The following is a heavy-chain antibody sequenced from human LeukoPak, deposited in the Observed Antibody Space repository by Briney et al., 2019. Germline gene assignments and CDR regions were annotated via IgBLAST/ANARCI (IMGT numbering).Heavy chain of an antibody. D-gene: IGHD6-19*01. CDR1: GFTFSSYA. V-gene: IGHV3-23*01. CDR2: ISGSGVST. J-gene: IGHJ4*02. Sequence: GGSLRLSCAASGFTFSSYAMSWVRQAPGKGLEWVSTISGSGVSTYYADSVKGRFTISRDNSKNTLYLQMISLRAEDTALYYCAKVRVGAVTGAGYFDYWGQGTLVTVSS. CDR3: AKVRVGAVTGAGYFDY.